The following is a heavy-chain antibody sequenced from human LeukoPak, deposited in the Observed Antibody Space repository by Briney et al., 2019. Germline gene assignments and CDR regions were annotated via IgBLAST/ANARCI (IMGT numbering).Heavy chain of an antibody. Sequence: QPGGSLRLSCAASGFNFGRNGMIWVRQAPGRGLEWVSTISGSGQNIYYAGSVKGRFTISRDNFKNTLYLQSNSLRAEDTAMYYCARDPLAYAAGPAGDWGQGTLVIVSS. D-gene: IGHD2-2*01. CDR2: ISGSGQNI. CDR1: GFNFGRNG. V-gene: IGHV3-23*01. J-gene: IGHJ4*02. CDR3: ARDPLAYAAGPAGD.